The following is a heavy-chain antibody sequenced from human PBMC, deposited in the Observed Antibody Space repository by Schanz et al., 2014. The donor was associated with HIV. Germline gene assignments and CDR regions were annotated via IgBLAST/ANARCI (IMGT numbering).Heavy chain of an antibody. Sequence: EVQLVESGGDLVQPGGSLRLSCAASGFTFNKYGMTWVRQVPGKGLECVSSISGSGTSTHYADSVKGRFTISRDNSKNTVSLQMNSLRSEDTAVYYCVRDAGAQWLDGDNWFDPWGQGTLVTVSS. CDR2: ISGSGTST. J-gene: IGHJ5*02. V-gene: IGHV3-23*04. CDR1: GFTFNKYG. D-gene: IGHD6-19*01. CDR3: VRDAGAQWLDGDNWFDP.